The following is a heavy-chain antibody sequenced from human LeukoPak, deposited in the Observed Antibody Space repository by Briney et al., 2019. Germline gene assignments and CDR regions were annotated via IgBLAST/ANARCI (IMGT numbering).Heavy chain of an antibody. V-gene: IGHV3-48*03. Sequence: GGSLRLSCAASGFTFSSYAMGWVRQAPGKGLEWVSFISSDGSTIYSADSVKGRFTISRDNAKNLLHLQMNSLRAEDTAVYYCARGWDSYTFDYWGQGTLVTVSS. J-gene: IGHJ4*02. CDR2: ISSDGSTI. D-gene: IGHD3-16*01. CDR1: GFTFSSYA. CDR3: ARGWDSYTFDY.